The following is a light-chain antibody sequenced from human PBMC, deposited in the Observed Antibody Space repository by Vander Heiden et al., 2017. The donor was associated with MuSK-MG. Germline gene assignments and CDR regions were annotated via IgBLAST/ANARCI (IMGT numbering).Light chain of an antibody. J-gene: IGLJ2*01. CDR1: KLGETY. CDR2: QGV. Sequence: SYELTHPASVSVSPGQTATTTCAGDKLGETYVCWYQQKPGQAPVLVIDQGVRRPSGIPERFSGSSSGSTATLTIRATQRVDEADYYCQAWDSSTPLFGGGTKLTVL. CDR3: QAWDSSTPL. V-gene: IGLV3-1*01.